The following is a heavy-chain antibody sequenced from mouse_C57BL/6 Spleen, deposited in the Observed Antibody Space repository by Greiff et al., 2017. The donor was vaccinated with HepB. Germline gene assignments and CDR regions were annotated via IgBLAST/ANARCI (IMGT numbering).Heavy chain of an antibody. CDR2: INYDGSST. V-gene: IGHV5-16*01. CDR3: ARRGTVSYWYFDV. J-gene: IGHJ1*03. D-gene: IGHD4-1*01. CDR1: GFTFSDYY. Sequence: EVKLMESEGGLVQPGRSMKLSCTASGFTFSDYYMAWVRQVPEKGLEWVANINYDGSSTYYLDSLKSRFIISRDNAKNILYLQMSILKSEDTATYYCARRGTVSYWYFDVWGTGTTVTVSS.